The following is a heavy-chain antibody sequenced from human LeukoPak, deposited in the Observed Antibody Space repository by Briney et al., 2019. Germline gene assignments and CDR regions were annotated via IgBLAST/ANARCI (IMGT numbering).Heavy chain of an antibody. CDR1: GFTFSSYA. CDR2: ISGSGGST. CDR3: ARSYHYFSGSYESYYGMDV. Sequence: PGGSLRLSCAASGFTFSSYAMSWVRQAPGKGLEWVSAISGSGGSTYYADSVRGRFTVSRDNAKNSLYLQMNSLRAEDTAVYSCARSYHYFSGSYESYYGMDVWGQGTTVTVSS. J-gene: IGHJ6*02. V-gene: IGHV3-23*01. D-gene: IGHD3-10*01.